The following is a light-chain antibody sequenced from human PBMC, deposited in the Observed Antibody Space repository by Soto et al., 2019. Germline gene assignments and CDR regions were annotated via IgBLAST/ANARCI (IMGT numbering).Light chain of an antibody. Sequence: EIVLTQSPGTLSLSPGERATLSCRASQSISVTYLAWYQQKPGQAPRLLIYDASNRATGIPARFSGSGSGTEFTVTISNLQSEDFAVYYCQQYNKWPTFGQGTKVDIK. J-gene: IGKJ1*01. CDR3: QQYNKWPT. V-gene: IGKV3D-15*01. CDR1: QSISVTY. CDR2: DAS.